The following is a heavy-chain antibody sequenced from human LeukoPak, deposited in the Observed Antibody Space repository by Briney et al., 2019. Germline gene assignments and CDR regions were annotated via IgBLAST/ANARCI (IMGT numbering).Heavy chain of an antibody. Sequence: ASVKVSCKASGGTFSSYAISWVRQAPGQGLEWMGGIIPIFGTANYAQKFQGRVTITADESTSTAYMERSSLRSEDTAVYYCAREGCSSISCRYYYYYGMDVWGQGTTVTVSS. V-gene: IGHV1-69*13. CDR2: IIPIFGTA. J-gene: IGHJ6*02. D-gene: IGHD2-2*01. CDR3: AREGCSSISCRYYYYYGMDV. CDR1: GGTFSSYA.